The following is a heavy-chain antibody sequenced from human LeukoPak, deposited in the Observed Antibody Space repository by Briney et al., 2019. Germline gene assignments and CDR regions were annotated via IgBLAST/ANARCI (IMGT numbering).Heavy chain of an antibody. V-gene: IGHV6-1*01. D-gene: IGHD3-9*01. CDR1: GDSVSSISVA. CDR2: TYYRSKWYY. J-gene: IGHJ6*02. CDR3: SLTRSEYHYGMDV. Sequence: SQTLSLTCAISGDSVSSISVAWNWIRQSPSRGLEWLGRTYYRSKWYYEYAVSVKSRINISPDTSKNQFSLQLTSVTPEDTAVYYCSLTRSEYHYGMDVWGQGTTVTVSS.